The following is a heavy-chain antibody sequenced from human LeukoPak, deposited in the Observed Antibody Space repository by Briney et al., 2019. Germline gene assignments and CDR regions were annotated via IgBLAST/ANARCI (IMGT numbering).Heavy chain of an antibody. CDR3: AGGAAGAFDV. Sequence: GSLRLSCAASGFTFSSFWMYWVRQAPGKGLVWVSSILSDGITTGYADSVKGRFTISREHAKSTLYLQMNSLRAEDTVVYYCAGGAAGAFDVWGQGTMVTVSP. J-gene: IGHJ3*01. CDR2: ILSDGITT. V-gene: IGHV3-74*01. CDR1: GFTFSSFW. D-gene: IGHD3-16*01.